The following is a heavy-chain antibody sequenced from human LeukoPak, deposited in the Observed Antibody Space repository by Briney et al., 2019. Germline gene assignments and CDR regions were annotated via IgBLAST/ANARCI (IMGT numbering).Heavy chain of an antibody. CDR2: IYYSGST. Sequence: SGTLSLTCTVSGGSISSSSYYWGWIRQPPGKGLEWIGSIYYSGSTYYNPSLKSRVTISVDTSKNQFSLKLSSVTAADTAVYYCAKSPWDGYNFDYWGQGTLVTVSS. CDR1: GGSISSSSYY. CDR3: AKSPWDGYNFDY. V-gene: IGHV4-39*07. D-gene: IGHD5-24*01. J-gene: IGHJ4*02.